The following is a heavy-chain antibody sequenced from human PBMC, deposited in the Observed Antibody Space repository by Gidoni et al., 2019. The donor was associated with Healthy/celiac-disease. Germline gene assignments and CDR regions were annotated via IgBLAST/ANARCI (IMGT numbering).Heavy chain of an antibody. CDR2: IIPIFGTA. CDR3: ARRGYCSGGSCYPLDY. D-gene: IGHD2-15*01. CDR1: GGTFSCYA. J-gene: IGHJ4*02. Sequence: QVQLVQSGAEVKKPGSSVKVSCKASGGTFSCYAISWVRQAPGQGLEWLGGIIPIFGTANYAQKFQGRVTITADKSTSTAYMELSSLRSEDTAVYYCARRGYCSGGSCYPLDYWGQGTLVTVSS. V-gene: IGHV1-69*06.